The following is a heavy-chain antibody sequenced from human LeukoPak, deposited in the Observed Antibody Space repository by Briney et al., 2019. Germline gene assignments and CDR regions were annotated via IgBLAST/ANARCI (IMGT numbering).Heavy chain of an antibody. CDR2: ISGSGGST. D-gene: IGHD6-19*01. J-gene: IGHJ4*02. V-gene: IGHV3-23*01. CDR1: GFTFSSYG. CDR3: AKGYSSGWYYVGY. Sequence: GGTLRLSCAASGFTFSSYGMSWVRQAPGKGLEWVSAISGSGGSTYYADSVKGRFTISRDNSKNTLYLQMNSLRAEDTAVYYCAKGYSSGWYYVGYWGQGTLVTVSS.